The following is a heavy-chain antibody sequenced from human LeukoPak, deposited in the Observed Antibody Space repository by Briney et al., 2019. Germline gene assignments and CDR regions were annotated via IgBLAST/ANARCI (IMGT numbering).Heavy chain of an antibody. J-gene: IGHJ4*02. CDR2: IKQDGSKK. CDR1: GFTFSNYW. CDR3: ATPLDYYDSSGYHQGGD. V-gene: IGHV3-7*03. D-gene: IGHD3-22*01. Sequence: TGGSLRLSCTASGFTFSNYWMTWVRQAPGKGLKWVANIKQDGSKKNYVDSVKGRFTISRDNTKNSLYLQMNSLRAEDTAVYYCATPLDYYDSSGYHQGGDWGQGTLVTVSS.